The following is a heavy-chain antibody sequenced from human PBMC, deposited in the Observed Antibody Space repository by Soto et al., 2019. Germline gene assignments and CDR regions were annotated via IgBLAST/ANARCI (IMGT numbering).Heavy chain of an antibody. J-gene: IGHJ3*02. CDR3: ARQRLSGSYRDAFDI. CDR2: IDPSDSYT. V-gene: IGHV5-10-1*01. Sequence: PGESLKISCKGSGYSFTSYWLSWVRQMPGKGLEWMGRIDPSDSYTNYSPSFQGHVTISADKSISTAYLQWSSLKASDTAMYYCARQRLSGSYRDAFDIWGQGTMVTVS. D-gene: IGHD1-26*01. CDR1: GYSFTSYW.